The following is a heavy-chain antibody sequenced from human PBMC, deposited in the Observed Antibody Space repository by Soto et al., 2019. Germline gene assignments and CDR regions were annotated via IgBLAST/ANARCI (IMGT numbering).Heavy chain of an antibody. D-gene: IGHD3-16*02. CDR1: GFTLSMSA. Sequence: GGSLRLSCASSGFTLSMSAVNWVRQAPGKGLEWVSYISDSGDRTYYADSVKGRFTISRDRSKNTESLQMDSLRAEDTAVYYCAKDRGIIVKAGDAFDVWGQGTKVTVSS. V-gene: IGHV3-23*01. CDR3: AKDRGIIVKAGDAFDV. CDR2: ISDSGDRT. J-gene: IGHJ3*01.